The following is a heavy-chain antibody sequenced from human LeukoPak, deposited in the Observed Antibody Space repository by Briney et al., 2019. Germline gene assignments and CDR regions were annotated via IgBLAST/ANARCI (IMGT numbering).Heavy chain of an antibody. CDR1: GFTFSTYT. Sequence: GGSLRLACAASGFTFSTYTMNWVRQAPGKWLEWVSFIYSGGSTYYADSVKGRFTISRDNSKNTLYLQMNSLSAEDTAVYYCARGDVVGATEFDYWGQGTLVTVSS. D-gene: IGHD1-26*01. V-gene: IGHV3-66*01. CDR3: ARGDVVGATEFDY. J-gene: IGHJ4*02. CDR2: IYSGGST.